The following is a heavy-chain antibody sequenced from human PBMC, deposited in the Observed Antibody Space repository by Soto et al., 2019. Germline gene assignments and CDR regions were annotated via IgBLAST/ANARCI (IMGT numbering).Heavy chain of an antibody. Sequence: EVQLVESGGGLIQPGGSLRLSCAASGFTVSSNYMTWVRQAPGKGLEWVSVIYSGGSTYYADSVKGRFTISRDNSKNTLYLQMNSLRAEDTAVYYCARDRLLEWLSLGLDVWGPGTTVTVSS. J-gene: IGHJ6*02. CDR2: IYSGGST. CDR1: GFTVSSNY. D-gene: IGHD3-3*01. CDR3: ARDRLLEWLSLGLDV. V-gene: IGHV3-53*01.